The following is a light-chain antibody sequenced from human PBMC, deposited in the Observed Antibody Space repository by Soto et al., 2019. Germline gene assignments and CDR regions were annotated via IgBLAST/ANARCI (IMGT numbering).Light chain of an antibody. Sequence: DIVMTQSPDSLAVSLGEKATINGKSSQSVLGTSNNKNYLVWYQQRPGQPPKMITYWASSRELGVPDRFRGSGSGTDLSRTIRGLQAEYVAIYYCQQFYSPPYTFGQGTTLEI. V-gene: IGKV4-1*01. J-gene: IGKJ2*01. CDR1: QSVLGTSNNKNY. CDR2: WAS. CDR3: QQFYSPPYT.